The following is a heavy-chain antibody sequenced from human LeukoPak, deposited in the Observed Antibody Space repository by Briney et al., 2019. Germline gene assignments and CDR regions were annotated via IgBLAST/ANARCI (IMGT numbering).Heavy chain of an antibody. CDR3: AKNYGGFYGGNSHFDY. V-gene: IGHV3-43*02. D-gene: IGHD4-23*01. CDR1: GFTFDDYA. Sequence: GGSLRLSCAASGFTFDDYAMHWVRQAPGKGLEWVSLISGDGGSTYYADSVKGRFTISRDNSKNSLYLQMNSLRTEDTALYYCAKNYGGFYGGNSHFDYWGQGTLATVSS. CDR2: ISGDGGST. J-gene: IGHJ4*02.